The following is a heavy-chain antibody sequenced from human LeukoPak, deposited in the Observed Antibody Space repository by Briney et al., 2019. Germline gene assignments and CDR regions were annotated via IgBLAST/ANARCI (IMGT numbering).Heavy chain of an antibody. J-gene: IGHJ5*02. V-gene: IGHV4-34*01. D-gene: IGHD2-2*01. CDR2: IYHSGST. CDR1: GGSFSGYY. CDR3: ARGKRLGYCSSTSCYRGYNWFDP. Sequence: SETLSLTCAVYGGSFSGYYWSWIRQPPGKGLEWIGYIYHSGSTYYNPSLKSRVTISVDRSKNQFSLKLSSVTAADTAVYYCARGKRLGYCSSTSCYRGYNWFDPWGQGTLVTVSS.